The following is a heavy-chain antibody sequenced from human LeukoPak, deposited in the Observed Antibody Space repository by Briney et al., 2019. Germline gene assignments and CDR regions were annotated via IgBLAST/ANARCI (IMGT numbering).Heavy chain of an antibody. CDR2: ISSTSSTR. V-gene: IGHV3-48*02. Sequence: PGGSLRLSCAASGFSFSSYSMNWVRQAPGKGLEWVSYISSTSSTREYADSVKGRFTVSRDNAKKSLYLQMNSLRDDDTAVYYCARDLISGHYTFDYWGQGTLVTVSS. CDR1: GFSFSSYS. J-gene: IGHJ4*02. CDR3: ARDLISGHYTFDY. D-gene: IGHD1-26*01.